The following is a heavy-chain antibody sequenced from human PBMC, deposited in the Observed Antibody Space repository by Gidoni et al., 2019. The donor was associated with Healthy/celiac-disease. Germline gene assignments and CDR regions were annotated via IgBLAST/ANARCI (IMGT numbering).Heavy chain of an antibody. V-gene: IGHV1-69*02. CDR3: ASAGAFDI. J-gene: IGHJ3*02. Sequence: QVQLLQSGAEVKTLGSAVKVSCKASGGTFSSYPTSWARQAPWQGLEWMGRIIPILGIANYAQKLRGRVTITADKSTSTAYMELSSLRSEDTAVYYCASAGAFDIWGQGTMVTVSS. CDR2: IIPILGIA. CDR1: GGTFSSYP.